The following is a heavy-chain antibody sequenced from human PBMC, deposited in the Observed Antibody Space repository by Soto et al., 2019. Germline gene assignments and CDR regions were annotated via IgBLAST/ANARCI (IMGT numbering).Heavy chain of an antibody. CDR1: GFIFSSYG. CDR2: ISYDGSNK. V-gene: IGHV3-30*18. J-gene: IGHJ6*02. D-gene: IGHD2-2*01. CDR3: AKEENVLVPADMEYYYYGMDV. Sequence: QVQLVESGGGVVQPGRSLRLSCAASGFIFSSYGMHWVRQAPGKGLEWVAVISYDGSNKYYADSVKGRFTISRDKSENTLYLQMNSLRAEDTAVYYCAKEENVLVPADMEYYYYGMDVWGQGTTVTVSS.